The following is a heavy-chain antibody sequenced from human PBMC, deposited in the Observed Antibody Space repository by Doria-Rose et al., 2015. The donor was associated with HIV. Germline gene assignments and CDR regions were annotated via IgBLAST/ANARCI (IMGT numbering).Heavy chain of an antibody. D-gene: IGHD6-13*01. CDR1: GVSLSSPGMG. J-gene: IGHJ4*02. Sequence: QITLKESGPVLVKPTETLTLTCTVSGVSLSSPGMGVSWIRQPPGKALEWLANILSDDERSYNASLKSRLTISRGASKSQVVLTMTVMDPVDKATYYCARIKSSRWYHKYYFDFWGQGTLVIVSA. V-gene: IGHV2-26*01. CDR3: ARIKSSRWYHKYYFDF. CDR2: ILSDDER.